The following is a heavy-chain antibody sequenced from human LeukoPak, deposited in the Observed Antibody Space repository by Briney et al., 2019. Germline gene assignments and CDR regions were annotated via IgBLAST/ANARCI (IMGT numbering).Heavy chain of an antibody. CDR3: ARHGVVVPAAPTLGYYYYMDV. CDR2: IYPGDSDT. CDR1: GYSFTSYW. J-gene: IGHJ6*03. V-gene: IGHV5-51*01. D-gene: IGHD2-2*01. Sequence: GASLQISCKGSGYSFTSYWIGWVRQMPGKGLEWMGIIYPGDSDTRYSSSFQGQVTISADKSISTAYLQWSSLKASDTAMYYCARHGVVVPAAPTLGYYYYMDVWGKGTTVTISS.